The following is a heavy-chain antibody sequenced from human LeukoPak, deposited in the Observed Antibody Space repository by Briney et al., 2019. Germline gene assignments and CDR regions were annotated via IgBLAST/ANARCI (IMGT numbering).Heavy chain of an antibody. V-gene: IGHV3-23*01. CDR1: GFTFSSYA. J-gene: IGHJ3*02. Sequence: PGGSLRLSCAASGFTFSSYAMSWVRQAPGKGLEWVSAISGSSGSTYYADSVKGRFTISRDNSKNTLYLQMNSLRAEDTAVYYCAKDRIGGYCSGGSCPEAAFDIWGQGTMVTVSS. CDR3: AKDRIGGYCSGGSCPEAAFDI. CDR2: ISGSSGST. D-gene: IGHD2-15*01.